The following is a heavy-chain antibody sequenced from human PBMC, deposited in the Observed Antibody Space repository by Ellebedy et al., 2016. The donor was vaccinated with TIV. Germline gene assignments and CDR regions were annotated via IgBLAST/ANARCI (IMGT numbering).Heavy chain of an antibody. CDR2: IKQDESEK. J-gene: IGHJ6*02. V-gene: IGHV3-7*01. CDR3: AKVQCPGRWSNCTLDV. CDR1: GFTFGNYW. D-gene: IGHD5-24*01. Sequence: GESLKISCVASGFTFGNYWMDWVRQAPGKGLEWVANIKQDESEKYYVNSVKGRFTISRDNAKNSVFLQMNSLRVEDTATYYCAKVQCPGRWSNCTLDVWGQGTTVTVSS.